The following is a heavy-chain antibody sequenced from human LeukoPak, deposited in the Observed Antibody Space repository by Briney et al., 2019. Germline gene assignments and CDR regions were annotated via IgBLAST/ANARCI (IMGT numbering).Heavy chain of an antibody. CDR3: ARGGYYDSSGYYYGRTVFDY. J-gene: IGHJ4*02. V-gene: IGHV4-34*01. D-gene: IGHD3-22*01. CDR1: GASLSSDY. Sequence: PSETLSLTCTVSGASLSSDYWSWIRLPPGKELEWIGEINHSGSTNYNPSLKSRVAISVDTSKNQFSLKLSSVTAADTAVYYCARGGYYDSSGYYYGRTVFDYWGQGTLVTVSS. CDR2: INHSGST.